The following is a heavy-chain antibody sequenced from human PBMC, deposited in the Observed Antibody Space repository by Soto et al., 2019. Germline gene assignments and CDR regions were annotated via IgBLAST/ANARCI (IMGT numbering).Heavy chain of an antibody. Sequence: QVPLVQSAAEEKKPGSSVKISCKASGDTFINYSFSWMRQAPGQGLEWIGGIVPMSGGPNSAEKFHDRLTITADRSTGTVTMQLSTLTPDDTAVYYCARVGIRLIPADLGGGYHFQGLDVWGQGTKVTVS. J-gene: IGHJ6*02. V-gene: IGHV1-69*01. CDR1: GDTFINYS. CDR3: ARVGIRLIPADLGGGYHFQGLDV. D-gene: IGHD2-2*01. CDR2: IVPMSGGP.